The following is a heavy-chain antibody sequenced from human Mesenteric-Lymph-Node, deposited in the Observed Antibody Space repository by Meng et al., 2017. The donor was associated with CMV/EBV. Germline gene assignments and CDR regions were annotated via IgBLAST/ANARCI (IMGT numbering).Heavy chain of an antibody. Sequence: VPRQELGTGLVKTSETLSLTFIFSGVSVTSGAYHWSWIRQSPGKGLEWIGYIYGTGITIYNPSLKSRVTILLETSKNQFSLKLNSVTTADTAVYYCAKSRSSTPGIVDDWGQGTLVTVSS. D-gene: IGHD2/OR15-2a*01. CDR3: AKSRSSTPGIVDD. J-gene: IGHJ4*02. V-gene: IGHV4-61*08. CDR2: IYGTGIT. CDR1: GVSVTSGAYH.